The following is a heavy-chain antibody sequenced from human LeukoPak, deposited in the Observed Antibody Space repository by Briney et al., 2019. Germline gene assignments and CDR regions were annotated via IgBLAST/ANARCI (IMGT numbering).Heavy chain of an antibody. D-gene: IGHD3-22*01. CDR3: AKDGLSSGYYYDAFDI. Sequence: ASVKVSCKVSGYTLTELSMHWVRQAPGKGLEWMGGFDPEDGETIYAQKFQGRVTMTEDTSTDTAYMELSSLRSEDTAVYYCAKDGLSSGYYYDAFDIWGQGTMVTVSS. J-gene: IGHJ3*02. V-gene: IGHV1-24*01. CDR2: FDPEDGET. CDR1: GYTLTELS.